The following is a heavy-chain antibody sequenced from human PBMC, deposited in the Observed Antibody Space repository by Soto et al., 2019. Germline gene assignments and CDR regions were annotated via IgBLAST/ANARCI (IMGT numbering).Heavy chain of an antibody. CDR2: IYYRGST. V-gene: IGHV4-39*01. Sequence: SETLSLTCTVSGGSFSSSYYWGWIRQPPGKGLEWIGSIYYRGSTYYSPSLRSRVTISEDTSKNQFSLKLTSVTAADTAVYFCARFYLSRGQAFDYWGQGTLVTVS. J-gene: IGHJ4*02. CDR1: GGSFSSSYY. CDR3: ARFYLSRGQAFDY.